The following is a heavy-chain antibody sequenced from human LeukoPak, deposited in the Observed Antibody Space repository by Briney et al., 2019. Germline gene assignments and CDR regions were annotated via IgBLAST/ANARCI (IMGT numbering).Heavy chain of an antibody. CDR2: IYYSGST. D-gene: IGHD1-14*01. J-gene: IGHJ4*02. CDR1: GGSISSNPYY. Sequence: SETLSLTCTVSGGSISSNPYYWGWIRQPPGKGLEWIGSIYYSGSTYYHPSLRGRVTISVDTSKNQFSLKLSSVTAADTAVYYCARAPRYKYYFDYWGQGTLVTVSS. V-gene: IGHV4-39*01. CDR3: ARAPRYKYYFDY.